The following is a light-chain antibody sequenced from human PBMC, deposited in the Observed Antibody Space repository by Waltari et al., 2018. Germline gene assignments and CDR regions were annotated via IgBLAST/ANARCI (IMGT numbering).Light chain of an antibody. CDR1: QNLNVY. V-gene: IGKV1-39*01. CDR2: AAS. CDR3: QQTFITPPWT. J-gene: IGKJ1*01. Sequence: DIQMTQSPSSLSASVGASVTITCRASQNLNVYLNWYQQKPGTAPKLLIHAASTLQGGVPSRFSGSGSGTHFTLTISRLQPEDFATYYCQQTFITPPWTFGQGTKVEV.